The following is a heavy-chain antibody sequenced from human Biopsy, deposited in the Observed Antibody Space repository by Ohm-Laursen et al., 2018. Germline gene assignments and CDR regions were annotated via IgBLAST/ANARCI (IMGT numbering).Heavy chain of an antibody. CDR2: ICYDGTDK. J-gene: IGHJ6*02. D-gene: IGHD3-10*01. CDR1: GFTFSGYG. CDR3: ARDRVYGSESYFSHYSMDV. Sequence: SLRLSCSASGFTFSGYGMHWVRQAPGKGLEWVSVICYDGTDKFYADSVKGRFTISRDNSKNTLYLHMNSLRAADTAVYYCARDRVYGSESYFSHYSMDVWGQGTTVTVSS. V-gene: IGHV3-33*01.